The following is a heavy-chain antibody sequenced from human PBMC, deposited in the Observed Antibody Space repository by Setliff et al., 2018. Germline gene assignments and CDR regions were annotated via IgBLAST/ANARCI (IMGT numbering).Heavy chain of an antibody. CDR2: ISAYDGNT. D-gene: IGHD4-4*01. J-gene: IGHJ4*02. Sequence: GASVKVSCKASGYTFTNYGITWVRQAPGQGLEWMAWISAYDGNTRFAQNFQGRFTISRDNSRNTLYLQLSSLRAEDTAIYFCAKDRLTIATLDYWGQGTLVTVSS. V-gene: IGHV1-18*01. CDR3: AKDRLTIATLDY. CDR1: GYTFTNYG.